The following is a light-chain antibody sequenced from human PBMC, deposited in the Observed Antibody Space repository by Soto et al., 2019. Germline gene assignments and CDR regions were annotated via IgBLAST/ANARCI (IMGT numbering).Light chain of an antibody. CDR3: QQYNNWPIT. Sequence: IVMTQSPATLSVSAGETATLSFKTSQSVDSLLAWYQQKPGQAPRLLIYRASTRTTGIPARFSGSGSGTEFTLTINSLQSEDFAVYYCQQYNNWPITFGQGTQLEIK. V-gene: IGKV3-15*01. J-gene: IGKJ5*01. CDR1: QSVDSL. CDR2: RAS.